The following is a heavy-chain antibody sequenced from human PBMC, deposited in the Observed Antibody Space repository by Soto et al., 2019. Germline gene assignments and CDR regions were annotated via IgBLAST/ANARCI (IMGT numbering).Heavy chain of an antibody. CDR3: AKDAVYHDGLGLMDH. D-gene: IGHD2-2*02. CDR2: IYGSGRGI. J-gene: IGHJ4*02. Sequence: PGGSLRLSCTASGLPHSSFAMMWVRQAPGKGLECVSGIYGSGRGIEYADSVKGRFTISRDNSKNTVYLQMTDLRADDTAVYYCAKDAVYHDGLGLMDHWGQGTQVTVSS. CDR1: GLPHSSFA. V-gene: IGHV3-23*05.